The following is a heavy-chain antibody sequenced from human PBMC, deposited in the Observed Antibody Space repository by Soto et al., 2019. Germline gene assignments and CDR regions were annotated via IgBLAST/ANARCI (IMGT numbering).Heavy chain of an antibody. CDR1: NGSINSRNW. Sequence: QVRLQESGPGLVQPSGTLSLTCTVSNGSINSRNWWSWVRQSPQIGLESIGEIYHSGATNYNPSLRSRVTISLDDSKNEFSLRIGSVTAADTAVYYWATEMALAATGLAWFDSWGQGIRVTVSS. CDR2: IYHSGAT. V-gene: IGHV4-4*02. J-gene: IGHJ5*01. D-gene: IGHD6-19*01. CDR3: ATEMALAATGLAWFDS.